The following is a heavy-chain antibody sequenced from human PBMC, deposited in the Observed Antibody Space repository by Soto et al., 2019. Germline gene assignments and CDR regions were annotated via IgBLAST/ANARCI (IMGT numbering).Heavy chain of an antibody. CDR1: GGSISSGGYY. Sequence: SETLSLTCTVSGGSISSGGYYWSWIRQHPGKGLEWIGYIYYSGSTYYNPSLKSRVTISVDTSKNQFSLKLSSVTAADTAVYYCARAGGCSGSSCRPRKWFVPWDQGTLVTVSS. D-gene: IGHD2-15*01. CDR2: IYYSGST. J-gene: IGHJ5*02. CDR3: ARAGGCSGSSCRPRKWFVP. V-gene: IGHV4-31*03.